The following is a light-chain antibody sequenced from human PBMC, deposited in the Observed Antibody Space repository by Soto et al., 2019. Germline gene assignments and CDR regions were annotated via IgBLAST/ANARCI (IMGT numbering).Light chain of an antibody. CDR3: SSYAGRLDV. J-gene: IGLJ1*01. Sequence: QSALTQPPSASGSPGQSVTISCTGTSTDVGGYNYVSWYQQHPGKAPKLMIYEVSKRPSGVPDRFSGSKSGNTASLTVSGLQAEDEADYYCSSYAGRLDVFGSGTKVTVL. CDR1: STDVGGYNY. CDR2: EVS. V-gene: IGLV2-8*01.